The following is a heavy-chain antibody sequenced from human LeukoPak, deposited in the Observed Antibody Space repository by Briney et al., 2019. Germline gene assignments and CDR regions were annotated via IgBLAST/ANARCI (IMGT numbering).Heavy chain of an antibody. J-gene: IGHJ5*02. V-gene: IGHV1-18*01. D-gene: IGHD3-10*01. CDR2: ISAYNGNT. CDR1: GYTFTSYG. CDR3: ARDRGVRGMYNWFGP. Sequence: ASVKVSCKASGYTFTSYGISWVRQAPGQGLEWMGWISAYNGNTNYAQKLQGRVTMTTDTSTSTAYMELRSLRSDDTAVYYCARDRGVRGMYNWFGPWGQGTLVTVSS.